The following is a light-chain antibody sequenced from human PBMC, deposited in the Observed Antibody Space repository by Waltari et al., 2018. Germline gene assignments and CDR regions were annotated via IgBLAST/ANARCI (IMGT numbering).Light chain of an antibody. CDR2: GAS. J-gene: IGKJ4*01. CDR3: QHYGTSPPLN. Sequence: EIVLTQSPGTLPLSPGDRATLSCRASQTFSSSYLAWYQEKPGQAPRLLIYGASTRAAGCPVRFRGTGFGTEFTLTISRLEPEDFAVYYCQHYGTSPPLNFGGATKVEIK. CDR1: QTFSSSY. V-gene: IGKV3-20*01.